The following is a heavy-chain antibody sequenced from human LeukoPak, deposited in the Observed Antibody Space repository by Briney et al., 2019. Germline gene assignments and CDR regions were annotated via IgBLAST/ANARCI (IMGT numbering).Heavy chain of an antibody. Sequence: GGSLRLSCAASGFTFSSYAMSWVRQAPGKGLEWVSSISSRSSYIYYANSVKGRFTISRDNAKNSLYLEMNSLRAEDTAVYSCSRIPWEGYGSGSYTFDSWGQGTLVTVSS. CDR3: SRIPWEGYGSGSYTFDS. J-gene: IGHJ4*02. V-gene: IGHV3-21*01. CDR1: GFTFSSYA. CDR2: ISSRSSYI. D-gene: IGHD3-10*01.